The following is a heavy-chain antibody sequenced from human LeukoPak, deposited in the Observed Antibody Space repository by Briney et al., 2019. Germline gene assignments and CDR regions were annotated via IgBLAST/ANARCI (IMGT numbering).Heavy chain of an antibody. Sequence: SETLSLTCTVSGGSISSYYWSWIRQPPGKGLEWIGYIYCSGSSNYNPSLKSRVTISVDTSKNQFSLKLSSVTAADTAVYYCARLYYYGSGSYSPFDYWGQGTLVTVSS. D-gene: IGHD3-10*01. CDR3: ARLYYYGSGSYSPFDY. V-gene: IGHV4-59*01. CDR1: GGSISSYY. J-gene: IGHJ4*02. CDR2: IYCSGSS.